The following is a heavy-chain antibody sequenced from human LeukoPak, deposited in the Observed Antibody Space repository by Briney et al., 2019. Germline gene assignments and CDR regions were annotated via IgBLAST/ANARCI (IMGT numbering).Heavy chain of an antibody. D-gene: IGHD3-10*01. J-gene: IGHJ4*02. V-gene: IGHV3-23*01. CDR1: GFTFSSYA. Sequence: GGSLRLSCAASGFTFSSYAMSWVRQAPGKGLEWVSAISGSGGSTYYADSVKGRFTISRDNSKNTLYLQMNSLRAEDTAVHYCAKVSELLWFGELFPPDYWGQGTLVTVSS. CDR2: ISGSGGST. CDR3: AKVSELLWFGELFPPDY.